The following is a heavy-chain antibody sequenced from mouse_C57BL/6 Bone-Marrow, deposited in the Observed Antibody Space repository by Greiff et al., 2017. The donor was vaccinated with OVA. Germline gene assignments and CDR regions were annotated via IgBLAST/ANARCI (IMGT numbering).Heavy chain of an antibody. V-gene: IGHV4-1*01. CDR1: GVDFSRYW. CDR3: AREDIYPEAWFAY. J-gene: IGHJ3*01. Sequence: AAEGVDFSRYWMSWVRRAPGKGLEWIGEINPDSSTINYAPSLKDKFIISRDNAKNTLYLQMSKVRSEDTALYYCAREDIYPEAWFAYWGQGTLVTVSA. CDR2: INPDSSTI.